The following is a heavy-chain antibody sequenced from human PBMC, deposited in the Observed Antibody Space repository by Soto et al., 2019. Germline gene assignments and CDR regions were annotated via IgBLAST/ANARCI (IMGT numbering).Heavy chain of an antibody. Sequence: GGSLRLSCAASGFTFSSYGMHWVRQAPGKGLEWVAVISYGGSNKYYADSVKGRFTISRDNSKNTLYLQMNSLRAEDTAVYYCAKNGYCSSTSCYTFDYWGQGTLVTVSS. J-gene: IGHJ4*02. CDR3: AKNGYCSSTSCYTFDY. CDR1: GFTFSSYG. V-gene: IGHV3-30*18. CDR2: ISYGGSNK. D-gene: IGHD2-2*02.